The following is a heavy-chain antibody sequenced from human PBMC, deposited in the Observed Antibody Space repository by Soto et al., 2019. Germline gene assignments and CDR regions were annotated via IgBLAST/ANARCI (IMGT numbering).Heavy chain of an antibody. D-gene: IGHD5-12*01. CDR3: VSHRNYIVVSGSFFDY. Sequence: SETLSLTCAVSGGSISSGGYSWSWIRQPPGKGLEWIGYIYHSGSTYYNPSLKSRVTISVDRSKNQFSLKLSSVTAADTAVYFCVSHRNYIVVSGSFFDYWSQGTLVTVS. J-gene: IGHJ4*02. CDR2: IYHSGST. CDR1: GGSISSGGYS. V-gene: IGHV4-30-2*01.